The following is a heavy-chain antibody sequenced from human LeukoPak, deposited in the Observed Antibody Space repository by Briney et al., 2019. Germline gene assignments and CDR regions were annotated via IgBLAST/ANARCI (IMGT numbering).Heavy chain of an antibody. CDR3: ARDGNYDILTPLDY. CDR1: GFTFTSYW. J-gene: IGHJ4*02. D-gene: IGHD3-9*01. CDR2: IHSDGSST. Sequence: GGSLRLSCAASGFTFTSYWMHWVRQAPGKGLVWISHIHSDGSSTSYADSVTGRFTISRDNAKNMVYLQMNGLRTEDTAVYYCARDGNYDILTPLDYWGQGTLVTVSS. V-gene: IGHV3-74*01.